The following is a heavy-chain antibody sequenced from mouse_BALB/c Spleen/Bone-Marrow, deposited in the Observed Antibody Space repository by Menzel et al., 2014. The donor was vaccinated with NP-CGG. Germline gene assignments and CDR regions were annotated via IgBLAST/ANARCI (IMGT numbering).Heavy chain of an antibody. CDR2: IRNKANGYTT. D-gene: IGHD2-12*01. V-gene: IGHV7-3*02. J-gene: IGHJ4*01. Sequence: EVQVVESGGGLVQPGGSLRLSCATSGFTFTDYYMSWVRQPPGKALEWLGFIRNKANGYTTEYSASVKGRFTISRDNSQSILYLQMNTLRAEDSATYYCARNYDGAMDYWGQGTSVTASS. CDR3: ARNYDGAMDY. CDR1: GFTFTDYY.